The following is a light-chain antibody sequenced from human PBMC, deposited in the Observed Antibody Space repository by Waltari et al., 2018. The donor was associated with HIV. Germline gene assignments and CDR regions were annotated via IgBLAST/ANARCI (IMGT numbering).Light chain of an antibody. J-gene: IGKJ3*01. Sequence: DIQMTQSPSSLSVSVGDSVTITCRASQTVINKVNWYQQKPGKAPKVLIFDSSTLQSGVPSRFSGSGSGTDFTLTISSLQPDDFASYFCQQSYSSPLSFGPGT. CDR1: QTVINK. CDR3: QQSYSSPLS. V-gene: IGKV1-39*01. CDR2: DSS.